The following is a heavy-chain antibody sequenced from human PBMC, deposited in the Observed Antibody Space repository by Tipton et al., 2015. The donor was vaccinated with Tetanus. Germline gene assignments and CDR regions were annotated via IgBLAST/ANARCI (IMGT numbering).Heavy chain of an antibody. CDR2: IYYTGNT. D-gene: IGHD3-10*01. V-gene: IGHV4-31*03. CDR3: ARRGRGSTFAH. J-gene: IGHJ4*02. Sequence: GLVKPSQTLSLTCSVSGGSISSGGYYWSWIRQHPGKGLEWLGYIYYTGNTYYNPSLKSRLTISLDTSKNQFSLRLSSLSAADAAVYFWARRGRGSTFAHWGQGTLVTVSS. CDR1: GGSISSGGYY.